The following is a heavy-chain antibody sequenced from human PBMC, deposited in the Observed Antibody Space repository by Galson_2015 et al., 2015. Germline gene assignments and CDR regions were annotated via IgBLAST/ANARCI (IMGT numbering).Heavy chain of an antibody. D-gene: IGHD3-3*01. Sequence: SVKVSCKASGYTFNSYGIRWVRQAPGQGLEWMGWISAYNGNTNYAQKLQGRVTMTTDTSTSTAYMELRSLRSDDTAIYYCTRGYKYYDFWNGYLPDFDPWGQGTLVTVSS. CDR1: GYTFNSYG. CDR2: ISAYNGNT. V-gene: IGHV1-18*01. J-gene: IGHJ5*02. CDR3: TRGYKYYDFWNGYLPDFDP.